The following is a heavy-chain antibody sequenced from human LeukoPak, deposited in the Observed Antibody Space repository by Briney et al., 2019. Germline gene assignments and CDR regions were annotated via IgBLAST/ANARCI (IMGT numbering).Heavy chain of an antibody. Sequence: SETLSLTCTVSGGSISSSSYYWGWIRQPPGKGLEWIGSIYYSGSTYYNPSLKSRVTISVDTSKNQFSLKLSSVTAADTAVYYCARVLYSGYDLYYFDYWGQGTLVTVSS. CDR2: IYYSGST. CDR3: ARVLYSGYDLYYFDY. CDR1: GGSISSSSYY. D-gene: IGHD5-12*01. V-gene: IGHV4-39*01. J-gene: IGHJ4*02.